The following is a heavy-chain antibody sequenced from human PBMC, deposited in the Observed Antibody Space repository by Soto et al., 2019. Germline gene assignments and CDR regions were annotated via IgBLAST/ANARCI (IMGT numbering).Heavy chain of an antibody. D-gene: IGHD2-15*01. CDR2: IKSKIVGGTT. J-gene: IGHJ4*02. CDR1: GFTFSHAW. Sequence: GGSLRLSCAVSGFTFSHAWMNWVRQAPGKGLEWVGRIKSKIVGGTTDYAAPVKGRFTISRDDSKNTLYLQMDSLKTEDTAAYYCTPNTWLGYCSGDSCYGVDFWGQGTLVTVSS. CDR3: TPNTWLGYCSGDSCYGVDF. V-gene: IGHV3-15*07.